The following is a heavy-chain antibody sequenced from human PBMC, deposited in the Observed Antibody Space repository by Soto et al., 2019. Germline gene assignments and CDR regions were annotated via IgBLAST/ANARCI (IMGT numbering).Heavy chain of an antibody. D-gene: IGHD6-13*01. CDR3: ARDPAADGYYGMDV. J-gene: IGHJ6*02. CDR1: EFSFSTYN. V-gene: IGHV3-21*01. CDR2: ISSTSSHI. Sequence: EVQLVESGGGLVKPGGSLRLSCVASEFSFSTYNMNWVRQAPGKGLEWVSFISSTSSHIHYADSAKGRFTISRDNAKNSLYLQMNSLRAEDTAVYYCARDPAADGYYGMDVWGQGTTVTVSS.